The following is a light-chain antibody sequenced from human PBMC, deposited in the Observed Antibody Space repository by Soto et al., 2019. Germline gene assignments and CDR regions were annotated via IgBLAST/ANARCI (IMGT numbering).Light chain of an antibody. Sequence: QSALTHPPSASGSPGQSVTISCTGTSSDVGGYNYVSWYQQHPGKPPKLMLYDVSKRPSGVPDRFSGSKSGNTASLTVSGIQAEDDADYYCTSYAGSNHFVIFGGGTNLTVL. CDR3: TSYAGSNHFVI. CDR1: SSDVGGYNY. J-gene: IGLJ2*01. CDR2: DVS. V-gene: IGLV2-8*01.